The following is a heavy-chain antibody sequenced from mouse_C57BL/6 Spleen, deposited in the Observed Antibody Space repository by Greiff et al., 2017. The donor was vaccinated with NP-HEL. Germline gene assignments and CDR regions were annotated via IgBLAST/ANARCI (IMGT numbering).Heavy chain of an antibody. CDR1: GYTFTSYW. CDR3: ARSGYDGSLYFEG. J-gene: IGHJ1*03. D-gene: IGHD2-3*01. CDR2: IDPSDSYT. V-gene: IGHV1-69*01. Sequence: QVQLQQPGAELVMPGASVKLSCKASGYTFTSYWMHWVKQRPGQGLEWIGEIDPSDSYTNYNQKFKGKSTLTVDKSSSTADMQLSSLTAEDSAVYYCARSGYDGSLYFEGWGTGTTVTVAT.